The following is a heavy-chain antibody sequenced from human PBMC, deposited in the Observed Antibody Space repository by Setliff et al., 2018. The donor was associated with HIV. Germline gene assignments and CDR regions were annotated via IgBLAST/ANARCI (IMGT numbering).Heavy chain of an antibody. V-gene: IGHV4-4*07. D-gene: IGHD3-16*02. J-gene: IGHJ4*02. CDR3: AGAITFGGVIVH. CDR2: LYSGGTT. CDR1: GGSISSYY. Sequence: LSLTCTVSGGSISSYYWSWIRQTAGKGLEWIGRLYSGGTTNYNPSLKSRLTMSVDTSNNKFSLKLNSVTAADTAVYYCAGAITFGGVIVHWGQGTLVTVSS.